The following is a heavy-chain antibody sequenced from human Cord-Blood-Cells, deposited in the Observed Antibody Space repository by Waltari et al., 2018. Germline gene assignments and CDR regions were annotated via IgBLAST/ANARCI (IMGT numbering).Heavy chain of an antibody. Sequence: VQLQESGPGLVKPSETLSLTCTVSGGSISSYYWSWIRQPAGKGLEWIGRIYTSGSTNYNPSLKSRVTMSVDTSKNQFSLKLSYVTAADTAVYYCARVGSIAAAGDAFDIWGQGTMVTVSS. CDR1: GGSISSYY. V-gene: IGHV4-4*07. CDR2: IYTSGST. CDR3: ARVGSIAAAGDAFDI. J-gene: IGHJ3*02. D-gene: IGHD6-13*01.